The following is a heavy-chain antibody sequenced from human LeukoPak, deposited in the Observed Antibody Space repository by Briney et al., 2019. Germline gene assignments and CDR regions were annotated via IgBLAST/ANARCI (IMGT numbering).Heavy chain of an antibody. J-gene: IGHJ4*02. D-gene: IGHD3-9*01. CDR2: IIPIFGTA. CDR1: GGTFSSYA. V-gene: IGHV1-69*13. CDR3: ALGLRYFDWLLDY. Sequence: ASVKVSCKASGGTFSSYAISWVRQAPGQGLEWMGGIIPIFGTANYAQKFQGRVTITADESTSTAYMELSSLRSEDTAVYYCALGLRYFDWLLDYWGQGTLVTVSS.